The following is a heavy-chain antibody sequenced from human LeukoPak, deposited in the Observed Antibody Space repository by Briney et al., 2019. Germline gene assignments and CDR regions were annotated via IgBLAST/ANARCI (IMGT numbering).Heavy chain of an antibody. Sequence: PSEPLSLTCTVSGGSFSSYYWSWIRRPPGKGLEWIEYISDSGSTSYNPSRKGRLTISVDTSKNQCFLKLSSVTAADTAVYYCARGDWGPSHCWGQGTLVTVSS. CDR1: GGSFSSYY. D-gene: IGHD7-27*01. V-gene: IGHV4-59*12. J-gene: IGHJ4*02. CDR2: ISDSGST. CDR3: ARGDWGPSHC.